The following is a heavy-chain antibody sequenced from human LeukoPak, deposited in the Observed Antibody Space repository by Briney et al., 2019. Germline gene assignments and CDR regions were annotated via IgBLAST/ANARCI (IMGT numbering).Heavy chain of an antibody. Sequence: PGGSLRLSCAASGFTFNTYGMNWVRQAPGKGLEWVSEIDGTATRTYYADSVRGRFTISRDNSKNTLYLQINSLRADDTAVFYCAKKGLASANRPPYFDCYGQGTLVTVSS. CDR2: IDGTATRT. CDR3: AKKGLASANRPPYFDC. V-gene: IGHV3-23*01. CDR1: GFTFNTYG. D-gene: IGHD6-13*01. J-gene: IGHJ4*02.